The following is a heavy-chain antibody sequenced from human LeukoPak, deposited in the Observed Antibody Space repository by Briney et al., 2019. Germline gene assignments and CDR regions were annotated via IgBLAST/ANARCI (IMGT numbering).Heavy chain of an antibody. Sequence: GGSLRLSCAASGFTFSSYWMSWVRQAPGKGLEWVANIKQDGSEKYYVDSVKGRFTTSRDNAKNSLYLQMNSLRAEDTAVYYCARDIFPKIIAAGGFDPWGQGTLVTVSS. CDR2: IKQDGSEK. CDR3: ARDIFPKIIAAGGFDP. J-gene: IGHJ5*02. V-gene: IGHV3-7*01. CDR1: GFTFSSYW. D-gene: IGHD6-13*01.